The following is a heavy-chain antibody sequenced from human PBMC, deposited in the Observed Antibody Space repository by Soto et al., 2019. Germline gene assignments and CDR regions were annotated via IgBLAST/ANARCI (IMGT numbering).Heavy chain of an antibody. Sequence: GGSLRLSCAASGFTFSSYSMNWVRQAPGKGLEWVSSISSSSSYIYYADSVKGRFTISRDNAKNSLYLQMNSLRAEDTAVYYCARTAHYDYVWGSYRFRYYGMDVWGQGTTVTVSS. J-gene: IGHJ6*02. CDR3: ARTAHYDYVWGSYRFRYYGMDV. D-gene: IGHD3-16*02. CDR2: ISSSSSYI. CDR1: GFTFSSYS. V-gene: IGHV3-21*01.